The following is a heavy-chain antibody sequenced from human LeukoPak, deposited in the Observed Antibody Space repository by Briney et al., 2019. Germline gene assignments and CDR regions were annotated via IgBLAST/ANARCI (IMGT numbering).Heavy chain of an antibody. V-gene: IGHV4-4*07. CDR1: GGSISSYY. J-gene: IGHJ6*03. CDR3: ARDQSAHYYYYMDV. Sequence: SETLSLTCTASGGSISSYYWSWIRQPAGKGLEWIGRIYTSGSTNYNPSLKSRVTMSVDTSKNQFSLKLSSVTAADTAVYYCARDQSAHYYYYMDVWGKGTTVTASS. CDR2: IYTSGST.